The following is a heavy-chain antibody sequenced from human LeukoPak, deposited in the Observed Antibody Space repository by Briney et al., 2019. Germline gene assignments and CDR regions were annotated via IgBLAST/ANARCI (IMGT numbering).Heavy chain of an antibody. J-gene: IGHJ4*02. D-gene: IGHD4-17*01. CDR2: INPNSGGT. Sequence: ASVKVSCKASGYTFTGYYMHWVRQAPGQGLEWMGWINPNSGGTNYAQKFQGRVTMTRDTSISTAYMELSRLRSDDTAVYYCARPSDDDYVDPFDYWGQGTLVTVSS. CDR3: ARPSDDDYVDPFDY. CDR1: GYTFTGYY. V-gene: IGHV1-2*02.